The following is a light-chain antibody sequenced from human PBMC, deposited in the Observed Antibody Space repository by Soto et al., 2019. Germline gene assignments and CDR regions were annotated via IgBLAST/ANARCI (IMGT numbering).Light chain of an antibody. V-gene: IGLV2-14*01. CDR2: VVS. Sequence: QSVLTQPASVSGSPGQSITISCTGTSSDVGGYNYVSWYQQHPGKAPKLMIYVVSNRPSGVSNRFSGSKSGNTASLTISGLQAEDEADYYCSSYTSSSTLFGTGTKVTVL. CDR3: SSYTSSSTL. J-gene: IGLJ1*01. CDR1: SSDVGGYNY.